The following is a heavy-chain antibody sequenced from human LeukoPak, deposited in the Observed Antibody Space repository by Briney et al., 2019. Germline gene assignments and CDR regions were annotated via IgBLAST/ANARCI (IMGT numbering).Heavy chain of an antibody. CDR3: ARLRIVGATKNKGDDY. Sequence: SETLSLTCTVSGGSISSSSYYWGWIRQPPGKGLEWIGSIYYSGSTYYNPSLKSRVTISVDTSKNQFSLKLSSVTAADTAVYYCARLRIVGATKNKGDDYWGQGTLVTVSS. CDR1: GGSISSSSYY. D-gene: IGHD1-26*01. V-gene: IGHV4-39*01. CDR2: IYYSGST. J-gene: IGHJ4*02.